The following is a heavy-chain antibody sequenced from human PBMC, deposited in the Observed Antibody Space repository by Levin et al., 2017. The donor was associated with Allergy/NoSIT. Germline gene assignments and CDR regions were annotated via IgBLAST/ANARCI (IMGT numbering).Heavy chain of an antibody. CDR1: GYSFTSYW. CDR2: IYPGDSDT. V-gene: IGHV5-51*01. D-gene: IGHD3-10*01. CDR3: ARHRGVTSPSYYDYMDV. Sequence: KVSCKGSGYSFTSYWIGWVRQMPGKGLEWMGIIYPGDSDTRYSPSFQGQVTISADKSISTAYLQWSSLKASDTAMYYCARHRGVTSPSYYDYMDVWGKGTTVTVSS. J-gene: IGHJ6*03.